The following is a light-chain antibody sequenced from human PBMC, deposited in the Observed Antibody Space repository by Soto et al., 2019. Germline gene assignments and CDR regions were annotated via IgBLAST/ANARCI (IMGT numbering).Light chain of an antibody. CDR1: SSDIGAYYY. V-gene: IGLV2-14*01. Sequence: QSALTQPASVSGSPGQSITISCTGTSSDIGAYYYVSWYQHHPGQVPKLIIYEVSNRPSGVSNRFSGSKSGNTASLTISGLQSEDEADYYCISYTSDDVRYVFGTGTKLTVL. CDR2: EVS. J-gene: IGLJ1*01. CDR3: ISYTSDDVRYV.